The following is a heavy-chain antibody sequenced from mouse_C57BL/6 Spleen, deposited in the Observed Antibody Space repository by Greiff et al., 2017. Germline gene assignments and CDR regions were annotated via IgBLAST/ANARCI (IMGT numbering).Heavy chain of an antibody. CDR3: ARYQSYYYGRGYFDV. CDR2: IRHKANGYTT. J-gene: IGHJ1*03. Sequence: EVKVVESGGGLVQPGGSLSLSCAASGFTFTDYYMSWVRQPPGKALEWLGFIRHKANGYTTEYSASVKGRFTISRDNSQSILYLQMNALRAEDSATYYCARYQSYYYGRGYFDVWGTGTTVTVSS. CDR1: GFTFTDYY. V-gene: IGHV7-3*01. D-gene: IGHD1-1*01.